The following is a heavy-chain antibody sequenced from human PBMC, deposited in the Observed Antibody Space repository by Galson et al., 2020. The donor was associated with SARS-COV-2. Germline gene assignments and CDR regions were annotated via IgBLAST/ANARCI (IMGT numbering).Heavy chain of an antibody. J-gene: IGHJ3*01. CDR3: ARWGWPASRTLNAFDL. D-gene: IGHD3-16*01. CDR2: IGYSGGT. Sequence: SETLSLTCTVSGGSISGYSWNWIRQPPGKSLEWIGHIGYSGGTNYNPSLKSRVTVSADTSKNLFSLTLSSVSAADTAVYYCARWGWPASRTLNAFDLWGQGTMVTVSS. V-gene: IGHV4-59*08. CDR1: GGSISGYS.